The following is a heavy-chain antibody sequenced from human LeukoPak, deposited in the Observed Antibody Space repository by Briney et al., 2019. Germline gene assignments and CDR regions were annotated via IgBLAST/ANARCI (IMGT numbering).Heavy chain of an antibody. CDR1: GGSISGYY. CDR3: ARHLHYYGSGSYYTVSKYYFDY. CDR2: INHSGST. D-gene: IGHD3-10*01. Sequence: PSETLSLTCTVSGGSISGYYRSWIRQPPGKGLEWIGEINHSGSTNYNPSLKSRVTISVDTSKNQFSLKLSSVIAADTAVYYCARHLHYYGSGSYYTVSKYYFDYWGQGTLVTVSS. V-gene: IGHV4-34*01. J-gene: IGHJ4*02.